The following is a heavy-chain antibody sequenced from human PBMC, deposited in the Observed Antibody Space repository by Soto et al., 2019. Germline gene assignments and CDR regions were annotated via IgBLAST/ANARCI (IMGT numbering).Heavy chain of an antibody. D-gene: IGHD6-13*01. CDR1: GGSISSYY. Sequence: QVQLQESGPGLVKPSETLSLTCTVSGGSISSYYWSWIRHPPGKGLEWIGYIYYSGSTNYNPSLKSRVTISVDTSKNQFSLQLSSVTAADTAVYYCARGQQLVGTFDYWGQGTLVTVSS. V-gene: IGHV4-59*01. CDR3: ARGQQLVGTFDY. CDR2: IYYSGST. J-gene: IGHJ4*02.